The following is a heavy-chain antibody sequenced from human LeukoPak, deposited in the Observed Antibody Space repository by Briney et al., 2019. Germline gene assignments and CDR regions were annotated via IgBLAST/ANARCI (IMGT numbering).Heavy chain of an antibody. CDR2: ISGSGGST. CDR1: GFTFSSYA. Sequence: GGSLRLSCAASGFTFSSYAMSWVRQAPGKGLEWVSAISGSGGSTYYADSVKGRFTISGDNSKNTLYLQMNSLRAEDTAVYYCAKIRGYDSSGYYGGYFDYWGQGTLVTVSS. J-gene: IGHJ4*02. CDR3: AKIRGYDSSGYYGGYFDY. D-gene: IGHD3-22*01. V-gene: IGHV3-23*01.